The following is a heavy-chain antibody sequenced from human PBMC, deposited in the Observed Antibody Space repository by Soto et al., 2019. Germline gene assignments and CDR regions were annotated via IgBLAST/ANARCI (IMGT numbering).Heavy chain of an antibody. Sequence: QVQLVQSGAEVKKPGSSVNVSCKAPGGTFSSYAIRWVRQAPGQGLAWMGGIIPIFGTAKYAQKFQGRVTITADESTSTGYMELSSLRSEDTAVYYCARSQGGSSSLDIYYYYYYGMDVWGQGTTVTVSS. J-gene: IGHJ6*02. CDR1: GGTFSSYA. D-gene: IGHD2-15*01. CDR3: ARSQGGSSSLDIYYYYYYGMDV. CDR2: IIPIFGTA. V-gene: IGHV1-69*01.